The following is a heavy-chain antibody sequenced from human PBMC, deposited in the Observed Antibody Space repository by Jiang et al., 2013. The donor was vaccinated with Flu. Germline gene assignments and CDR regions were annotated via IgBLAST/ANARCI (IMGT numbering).Heavy chain of an antibody. Sequence: KPTQTLTLTCTFSGFSLSTSGVSVGWIRQPPGKALEWLALIYWDGDKSYSPSLRNRLTITKDTSKNQVVLRMTNMDPVDTATYHCAHRQRDYGGNFFTSDWFDPWGQGTLVTVSS. CDR3: AHRQRDYGGNFFTSDWFDP. D-gene: IGHD4-23*01. J-gene: IGHJ5*02. CDR2: IYWDGDK. CDR1: GFSLSTSGVS. V-gene: IGHV2-5*02.